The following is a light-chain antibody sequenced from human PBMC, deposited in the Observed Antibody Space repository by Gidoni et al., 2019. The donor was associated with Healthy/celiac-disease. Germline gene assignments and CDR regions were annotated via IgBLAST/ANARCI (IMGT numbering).Light chain of an antibody. CDR1: KLGDKY. CDR3: QAWDSSTVV. J-gene: IGLJ2*01. Sequence: SYELTQPPSVSVSPGQTASITCSGDKLGDKYACWYQQKPGQSPVLVIYQGSKQPSGIPERFSGSNSGNTATLTISGTQAMDEADYYCQAWDSSTVVFGGGTKLTVL. V-gene: IGLV3-1*01. CDR2: QGS.